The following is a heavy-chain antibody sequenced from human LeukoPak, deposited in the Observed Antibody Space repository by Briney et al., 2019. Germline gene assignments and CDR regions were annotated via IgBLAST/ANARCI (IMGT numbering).Heavy chain of an antibody. D-gene: IGHD4-23*01. Sequence: SVKVSCKASGYTFTSYAISWVRQAPGQGLGWMGRIIPILGVANYAQKFQGRVTITADKSTSTAYMELSSLRSEDTAVYYCARETVVLHDAFDIWGQGTMVTVSS. J-gene: IGHJ3*02. CDR1: GYTFTSYA. CDR2: IIPILGVA. CDR3: ARETVVLHDAFDI. V-gene: IGHV1-69*04.